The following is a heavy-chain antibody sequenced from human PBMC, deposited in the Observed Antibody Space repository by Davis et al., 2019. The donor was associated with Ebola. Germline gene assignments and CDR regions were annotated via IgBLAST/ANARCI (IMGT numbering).Heavy chain of an antibody. CDR2: IYYSGST. V-gene: IGHV4-30-4*08. D-gene: IGHD3-10*01. Sequence: PSETLSLTCTVSGGSISRGGSYWTWIRQHPGKGLEWIGYIYYSGSTYHNPSLKSRLAISIDTSKNQFSLKLTSVTAADTAVYYCATYTVRGSRWFDPWGQGTLVTVAS. CDR3: ATYTVRGSRWFDP. CDR1: GGSISRGGSY. J-gene: IGHJ5*02.